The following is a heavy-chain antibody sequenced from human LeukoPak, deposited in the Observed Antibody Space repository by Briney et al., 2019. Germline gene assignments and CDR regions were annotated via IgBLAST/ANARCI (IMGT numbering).Heavy chain of an antibody. D-gene: IGHD4-17*01. CDR3: ARDYGDYGVHFDY. J-gene: IGHJ4*02. V-gene: IGHV3-30-3*01. CDR2: ISYDGSNK. Sequence: GRSLRLFRAASGFTFSSYAMHWVRQAPGKGLECVAIISYDGSNKYYADSVKGRFTISRDNSKNTLYLQMNSLRAEDTAVYYCARDYGDYGVHFDYWGQGTLVTVSP. CDR1: GFTFSSYA.